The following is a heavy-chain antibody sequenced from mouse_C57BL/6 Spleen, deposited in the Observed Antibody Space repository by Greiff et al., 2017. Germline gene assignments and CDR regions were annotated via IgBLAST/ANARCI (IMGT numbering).Heavy chain of an antibody. CDR1: GYTFTNYW. Sequence: VQLQQPGAELVRPGTSVKMSCKASGYTFTNYWIGWAKQRPGHGLEWIGDIYPGGGYTNYNEKFKGKATLTADKSSSTAYMQFSSLTSEDSAIYYCARVGDYSNYASYYAMDYWGQGTSVTVSS. J-gene: IGHJ4*01. V-gene: IGHV1-63*01. CDR2: IYPGGGYT. CDR3: ARVGDYSNYASYYAMDY. D-gene: IGHD2-5*01.